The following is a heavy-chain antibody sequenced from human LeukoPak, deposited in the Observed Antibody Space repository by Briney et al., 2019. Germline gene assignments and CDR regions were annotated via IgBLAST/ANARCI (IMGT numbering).Heavy chain of an antibody. J-gene: IGHJ4*02. V-gene: IGHV4-59*01. CDR3: ARNRKLGGYFDY. D-gene: IGHD1-26*01. CDR2: IYYSGST. Sequence: PSETLSLTCTVSGGSISSYYWSWIRQPPGKGLEWIEYIYYSGSTNYNPSLKSRVTISVDTSKNQFSLKLSSVTAADTAVYYCARNRKLGGYFDYWGQGTLVTVSS. CDR1: GGSISSYY.